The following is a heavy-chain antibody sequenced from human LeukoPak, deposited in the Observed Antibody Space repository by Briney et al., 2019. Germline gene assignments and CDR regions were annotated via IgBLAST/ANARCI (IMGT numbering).Heavy chain of an antibody. Sequence: PSETLSLTCTVSAGSISSYYWSWIRQPAGKGLEWIGRIYTSGSTNYNPSLKSRVTMSVDTSKNQFSLKLSSVTAADTAVYYCARDHTRRYYDILTGHNWFDPWGQGTLVTVSS. CDR3: ARDHTRRYYDILTGHNWFDP. CDR2: IYTSGST. J-gene: IGHJ5*02. CDR1: AGSISSYY. V-gene: IGHV4-4*07. D-gene: IGHD3-9*01.